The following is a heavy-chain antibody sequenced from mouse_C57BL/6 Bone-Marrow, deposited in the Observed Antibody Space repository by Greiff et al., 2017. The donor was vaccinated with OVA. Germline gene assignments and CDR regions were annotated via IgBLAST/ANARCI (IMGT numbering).Heavy chain of an antibody. CDR3: ARRGSYEDWYFDV. CDR1: GYTFTSYW. Sequence: QVHVKQPGAELVRPGTSVKLSCKASGYTFTSYWMHWVKQRPGQGLEWIGVIDPSDSYTNSNQKFKGKATLHVDTSSSTAYMQRSSVTSEDSAVYYCARRGSYEDWYFDVWGTGTTVTVSS. J-gene: IGHJ1*03. V-gene: IGHV1-59*01. CDR2: IDPSDSYT. D-gene: IGHD1-1*02.